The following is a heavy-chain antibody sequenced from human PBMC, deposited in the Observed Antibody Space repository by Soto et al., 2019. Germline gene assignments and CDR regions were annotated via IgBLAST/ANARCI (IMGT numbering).Heavy chain of an antibody. D-gene: IGHD6-13*01. V-gene: IGHV4-59*01. CDR3: ARDPSVVAAAGIYYYYYGMDV. J-gene: IGHJ6*02. CDR1: GGSISSYY. Sequence: PSETLSLTCTVSGGSISSYYWSWIRQPPGKGLEWIGYIYYSGSTNYNPSLKSRVTISVDTSKNQFSLKLSSVTAADTAVYYCARDPSVVAAAGIYYYYYGMDVWGQGTTVTVSS. CDR2: IYYSGST.